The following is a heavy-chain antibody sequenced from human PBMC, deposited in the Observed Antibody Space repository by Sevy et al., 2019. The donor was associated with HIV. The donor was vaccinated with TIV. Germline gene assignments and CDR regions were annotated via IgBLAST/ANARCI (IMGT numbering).Heavy chain of an antibody. CDR3: ASGATIFGVVIDYYMDV. V-gene: IGHV3-7*01. CDR2: IKQDGSEK. J-gene: IGHJ6*03. D-gene: IGHD3-3*01. CDR1: GFTFSSYW. Sequence: GGSLRLSCAASGFTFSSYWMSWVRQAPGKGLEWVANIKQDGSEKYYLDSVKGRFTISRDNSKNTLYLQMNSLRAEDTAVYYCASGATIFGVVIDYYMDVWGKGTTVTVSS.